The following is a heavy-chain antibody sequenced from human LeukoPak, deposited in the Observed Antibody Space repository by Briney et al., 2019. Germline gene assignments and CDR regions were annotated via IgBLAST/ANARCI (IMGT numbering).Heavy chain of an antibody. Sequence: PSETLSLTCTVSGGSISSGSYYWSWIRQSAGKGLEWIGRIDTSGSTKYNPSLKGRVSMSVDSSKNHFSLNLNSVTAADTAVYYCARAYSGSSGVFEYWGQGTLVTVSS. CDR1: GGSISSGSYY. D-gene: IGHD3-10*01. CDR3: ARAYSGSSGVFEY. CDR2: IDTSGST. V-gene: IGHV4-61*02. J-gene: IGHJ4*02.